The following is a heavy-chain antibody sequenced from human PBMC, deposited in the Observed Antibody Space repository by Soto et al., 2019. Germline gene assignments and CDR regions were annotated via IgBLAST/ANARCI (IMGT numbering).Heavy chain of an antibody. V-gene: IGHV4-59*01. CDR2: FYYSGST. Sequence: PSETLSLTCTVSGGSISSYYWSWIRQPPGKGLEWIGYFYYSGSTNYNPSLKSRVTISVDTSKNQFSLKLSSVTAADTAVYYCARHGSGSYYNNWFDPWGQETLVTVS. J-gene: IGHJ5*01. D-gene: IGHD3-10*01. CDR1: GGSISSYY. CDR3: ARHGSGSYYNNWFDP.